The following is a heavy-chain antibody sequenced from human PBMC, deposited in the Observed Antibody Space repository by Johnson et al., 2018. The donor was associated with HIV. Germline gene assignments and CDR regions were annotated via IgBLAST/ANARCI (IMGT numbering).Heavy chain of an antibody. CDR1: GFTVSSNY. Sequence: VQLVESGGGLVQPGGSLRLSCAASGFTVSSNYMSWVRQAPGKGLEWVSRINRDGSTTDYADSVTGRFTISRDNAKNTVYLQMNSLRAEDTAVYCCAREDDYSNYGSAFDIWGQGTMVTVSS. V-gene: IGHV3-74*01. J-gene: IGHJ3*02. D-gene: IGHD4-11*01. CDR2: INRDGSTT. CDR3: AREDDYSNYGSAFDI.